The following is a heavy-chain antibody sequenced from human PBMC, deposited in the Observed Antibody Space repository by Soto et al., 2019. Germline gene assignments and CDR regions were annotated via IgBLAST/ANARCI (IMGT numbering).Heavy chain of an antibody. CDR2: MNPNSGNT. J-gene: IGHJ6*02. Sequence: QVQLVQSGAEVKKPGASVKVSCKASGYTFTSYDINWVRQATGQGLEWMGWMNPNSGNTGYAQKFQGRVTMTRNTYIRTAYMELRSLRSEDTAVYYCAKSIRGTRGVHYYYGMDVWGQGTTVTVSS. D-gene: IGHD3-10*01. CDR3: AKSIRGTRGVHYYYGMDV. CDR1: GYTFTSYD. V-gene: IGHV1-8*01.